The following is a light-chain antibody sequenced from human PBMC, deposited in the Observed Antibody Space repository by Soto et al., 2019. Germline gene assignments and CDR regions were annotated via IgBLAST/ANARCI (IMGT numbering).Light chain of an antibody. J-gene: IGKJ2*01. CDR3: QQYNSQPYA. V-gene: IGKV1-5*03. CDR2: KAS. Sequence: DFQMTQSPSTLSASVGDSVTITCRASQSIHTWLAWYQQKPGRTPKILIYKASVLESGVPSRFSGSRSGTEFTVTISSLQPDDFAAEYCQQYNSQPYAFGRGTKLLIK. CDR1: QSIHTW.